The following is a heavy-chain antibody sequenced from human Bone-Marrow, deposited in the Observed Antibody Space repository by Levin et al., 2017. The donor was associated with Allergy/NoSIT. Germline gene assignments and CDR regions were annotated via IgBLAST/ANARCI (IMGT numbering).Heavy chain of an antibody. CDR2: MKPDGNET. V-gene: IGHV3-7*05. D-gene: IGHD1-26*01. Sequence: GGSLRLSCVASGFTFSSFCMSWVRQAPGKGLEWVAHMKPDGNETYYADSMKGRFTISRDNAKKSLYLQLDTVRGEDTAVYYCASGNGSDFDYWGQGALVIVSS. CDR1: GFTFSSFC. CDR3: ASGNGSDFDY. J-gene: IGHJ4*02.